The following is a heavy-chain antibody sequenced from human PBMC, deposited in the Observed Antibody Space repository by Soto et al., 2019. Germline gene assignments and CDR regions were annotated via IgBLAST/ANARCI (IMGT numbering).Heavy chain of an antibody. D-gene: IGHD6-19*01. V-gene: IGHV3-23*01. CDR1: GFTFSSYA. CDR3: AKDLIQWLFPPYYFDY. Sequence: RGSLRLSCAASGFTFSSYAMSWVRQAPGKGLEWVSAISGSGGSTYYADSVKGRFTISRDNSKNTLYLQMNSLRAEDTAVYYCAKDLIQWLFPPYYFDYWGQGTLVTVSS. J-gene: IGHJ4*02. CDR2: ISGSGGST.